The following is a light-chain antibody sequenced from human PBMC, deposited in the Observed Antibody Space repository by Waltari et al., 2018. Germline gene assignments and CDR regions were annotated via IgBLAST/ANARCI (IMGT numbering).Light chain of an antibody. J-gene: IGLJ3*02. V-gene: IGLV4-69*01. CDR2: VNSDGSH. CDR3: QTGGHGTWV. Sequence: QLVLTQSPSASASLGDSVKLTCTLSSGHSSNVIAWLTQQPEEGPLYLMKVNSDGSHSKGDKIPDRFSGPSSGAERYLTISRLQSEDEADYYCQTGGHGTWVFGGGTKLTVL. CDR1: SGHSSNV.